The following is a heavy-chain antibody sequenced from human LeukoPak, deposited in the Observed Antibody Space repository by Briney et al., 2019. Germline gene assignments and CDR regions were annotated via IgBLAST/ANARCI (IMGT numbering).Heavy chain of an antibody. Sequence: PSETLSLTCTVSGGSISSSSYYWGWIRPPPGTGLEWVGSINYSVNTYYNPSLKSGVTIYVDTSNNQFSLKVTSVTASDTAVYYCARRLRAGNSGYWFDPWGQGTLATVSS. CDR1: GGSISSSSYY. V-gene: IGHV4-39*01. CDR2: INYSVNT. J-gene: IGHJ5*02. D-gene: IGHD6-19*01. CDR3: ARRLRAGNSGYWFDP.